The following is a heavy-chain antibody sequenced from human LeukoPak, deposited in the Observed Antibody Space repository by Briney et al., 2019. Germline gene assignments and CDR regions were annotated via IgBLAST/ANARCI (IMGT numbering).Heavy chain of an antibody. J-gene: IGHJ6*02. V-gene: IGHV3-9*01. CDR3: AKDHVVRGSGGMDV. CDR1: GFTVSSNY. D-gene: IGHD3-10*01. Sequence: GGSLRLSCAASGFTVSSNYMSWVRQAPGKGLEWVSGISWNSGSIGYADSVKGRFTISRDNAKNSLYLQMNSLRAEDTALYYCAKDHVVRGSGGMDVWGQGTTVTVSS. CDR2: ISWNSGSI.